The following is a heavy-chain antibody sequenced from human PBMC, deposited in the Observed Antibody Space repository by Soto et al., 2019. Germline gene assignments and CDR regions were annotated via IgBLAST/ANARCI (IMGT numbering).Heavy chain of an antibody. CDR1: GFTFSSYS. Sequence: GGSLRLSCAASGFTFSSYSMNWVRQAPGKGLEWVSSISSSSSYIYYADSVKGRFTISRDNAKNSLYLQMNSLRAEDTAVYYCARASRGVTIFGVVTRPYYFDYWGQGTLVTVSS. CDR3: ARASRGVTIFGVVTRPYYFDY. J-gene: IGHJ4*02. CDR2: ISSSSSYI. V-gene: IGHV3-21*01. D-gene: IGHD3-3*01.